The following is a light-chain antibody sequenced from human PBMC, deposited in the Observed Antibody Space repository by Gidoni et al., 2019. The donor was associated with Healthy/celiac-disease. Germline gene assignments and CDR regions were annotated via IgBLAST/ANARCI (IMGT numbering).Light chain of an antibody. J-gene: IGLJ3*02. V-gene: IGLV2-8*01. CDR3: SSYAGSNNWV. Sequence: QSALTQPPSASGSPGQSVTISCTGTSSDVVGYNYVSWYQLHPGKAPKLIIYDVSKRPSGVPDRFSGSKSGNTASLTVSGLQAEDEADYYCSSYAGSNNWVFGGGTKLTVL. CDR1: SSDVVGYNY. CDR2: DVS.